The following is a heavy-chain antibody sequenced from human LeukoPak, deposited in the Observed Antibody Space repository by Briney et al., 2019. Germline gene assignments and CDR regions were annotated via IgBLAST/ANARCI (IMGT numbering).Heavy chain of an antibody. CDR2: ISYDGSNK. V-gene: IGHV3-30*18. CDR1: GFTFSSYG. CDR3: AKDLKYQLLWAFDI. Sequence: PGRSLRLPCAASGFTFSSYGMHWVRQAPGKGLEWVAVISYDGSNKYYADSVKGRFTISRDNSKNTLYLQMNSLRAEDTAVYYCAKDLKYQLLWAFDIWGQGTMVTVSS. J-gene: IGHJ3*02. D-gene: IGHD2-2*01.